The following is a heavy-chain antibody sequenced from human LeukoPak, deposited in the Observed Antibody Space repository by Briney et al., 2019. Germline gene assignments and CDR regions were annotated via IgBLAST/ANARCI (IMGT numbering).Heavy chain of an antibody. J-gene: IGHJ6*02. CDR3: ARGRYYGMDV. CDR2: INSDGSST. V-gene: IGHV3-74*01. Sequence: GGSLRLSCAASGFTFSSYWMHWVRQAPGEGLVWVSPINSDGSSTSYADSVKGRFTISRDNAKNTLYLQMNSLRVEDTAVYYCARGRYYGMDVWGQGTTVTVSS. CDR1: GFTFSSYW.